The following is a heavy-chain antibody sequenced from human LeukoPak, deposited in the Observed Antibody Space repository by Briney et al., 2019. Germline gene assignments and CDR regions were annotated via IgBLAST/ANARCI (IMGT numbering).Heavy chain of an antibody. Sequence: GGSLRLSCAASGFTFNSYSMTWVRQAPGKGLEWVSSISASAAMTYYADSVKGRFTVSRDNSNNRLYLHMSGLTAADTAVYYCAKDRSIGTYYTFDHWGQGSLVTVSS. CDR1: GFTFNSYS. V-gene: IGHV3-23*01. J-gene: IGHJ4*02. CDR2: ISASAAMT. CDR3: AKDRSIGTYYTFDH. D-gene: IGHD1-26*01.